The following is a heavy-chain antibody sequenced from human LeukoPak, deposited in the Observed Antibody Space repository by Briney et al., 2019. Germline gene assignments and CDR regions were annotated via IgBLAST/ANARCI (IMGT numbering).Heavy chain of an antibody. CDR3: VRDRDIVVVITFDY. D-gene: IGHD3-22*01. CDR2: FSGSRGST. Sequence: GGSLRLSCGASGFTFDSYAMNWVRQATGKGLERVSGFSGSRGSTYYADSVTGRFNISRDNSKNTLYLQMDRLRVEDSAVYYCVRDRDIVVVITFDYWGQGTLVTVSS. V-gene: IGHV3-23*01. J-gene: IGHJ4*02. CDR1: GFTFDSYA.